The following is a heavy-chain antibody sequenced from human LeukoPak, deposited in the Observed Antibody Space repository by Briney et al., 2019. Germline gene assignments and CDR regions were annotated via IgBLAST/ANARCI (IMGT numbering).Heavy chain of an antibody. CDR2: INSDGRTT. Sequence: GGSLRLSCPASGFTFSSYWMHWVRQAPGRGLVWVARINSDGRTTNYADSVKGRFTISRDNVKNTVDLQMNSLRAEDTTVYYCTRSSRYDSLNMDVWGKGTTVTVSS. V-gene: IGHV3-74*01. CDR3: TRSSRYDSLNMDV. D-gene: IGHD3-16*02. CDR1: GFTFSSYW. J-gene: IGHJ6*03.